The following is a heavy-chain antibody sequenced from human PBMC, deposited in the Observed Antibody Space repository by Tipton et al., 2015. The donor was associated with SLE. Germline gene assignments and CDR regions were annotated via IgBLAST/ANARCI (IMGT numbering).Heavy chain of an antibody. D-gene: IGHD3-3*01. J-gene: IGHJ5*02. CDR2: IYYSGST. CDR3: ARGIGVVTGPYNWFDP. V-gene: IGHV4-59*08. CDR1: GGSISSYY. Sequence: TLSLTCTVSGGSISSYYWSWIRQPPGKGLEWIGYIYYSGSTNYNPSLKSRVTISVDTSKNQFSLKLSSVTAADTAVYYCARGIGVVTGPYNWFDPWGQGTLVTVSS.